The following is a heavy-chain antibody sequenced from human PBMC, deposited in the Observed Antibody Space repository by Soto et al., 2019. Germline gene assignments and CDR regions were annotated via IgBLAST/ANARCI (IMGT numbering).Heavy chain of an antibody. D-gene: IGHD3-22*01. V-gene: IGHV4-31*03. J-gene: IGHJ4*02. CDR1: GGSISSGAYY. Sequence: QVQLQESGPGLVKPSQTLSLTCTVSGGSISSGAYYWSWIRQHPGKGLEWIGYIYYSGSTYYNPSLRSRVXXSXDXXKNQFSLKLSSVTAADTAVYYCARSLDSSGYLFAYWGQGVLVTVSS. CDR2: IYYSGST. CDR3: ARSLDSSGYLFAY.